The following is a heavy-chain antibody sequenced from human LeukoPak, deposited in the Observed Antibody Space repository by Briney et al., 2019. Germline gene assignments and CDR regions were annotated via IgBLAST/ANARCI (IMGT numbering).Heavy chain of an antibody. V-gene: IGHV3-30-3*01. CDR3: IVVVVAATPKTGYYMDV. CDR2: ISYDGSNK. J-gene: IGHJ6*03. D-gene: IGHD2-15*01. Sequence: PGRSLRLSCAASGFTFSSYAMHWVRQAPGKGLEWVAVISYDGSNKYYADSVKGRFTISRDNSKNTLYLQMNSLRAEDTAVYCGIVVVVAATPKTGYYMDVWGKGTTVTVSS. CDR1: GFTFSSYA.